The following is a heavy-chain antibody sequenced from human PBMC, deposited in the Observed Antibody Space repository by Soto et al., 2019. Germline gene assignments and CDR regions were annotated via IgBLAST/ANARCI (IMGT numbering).Heavy chain of an antibody. V-gene: IGHV1-3*01. Sequence: ASVKVSCKASGYTFTSYAMHWVRQAPGQRLEWMGWINAGNGNTKYSQKFQGRVTIPRDTSESTAYMELSSLRSEDTAVYYCARAYYYGSGSYRISPDYYYYYMDVWGKGTTVTVSS. CDR3: ARAYYYGSGSYRISPDYYYYYMDV. J-gene: IGHJ6*03. CDR1: GYTFTSYA. CDR2: INAGNGNT. D-gene: IGHD3-10*01.